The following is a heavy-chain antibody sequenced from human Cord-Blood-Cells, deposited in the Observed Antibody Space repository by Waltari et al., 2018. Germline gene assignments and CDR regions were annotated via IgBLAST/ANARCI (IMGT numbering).Heavy chain of an antibody. J-gene: IGHJ5*02. Sequence: QVQLVQSGAEVKKPGAPVKVSCKVSGYTPTGLSIHRVRQAPGKGLEWMGGFDPEDGETIYAQKFQGRVTMTEDTSTDTAYMELSSLRSEDTAVYYCATPTTPTVTTFWFDPWGQGTLVTVSS. CDR3: ATPTTPTVTTFWFDP. CDR2: FDPEDGET. CDR1: GYTPTGLS. D-gene: IGHD4-4*01. V-gene: IGHV1-24*01.